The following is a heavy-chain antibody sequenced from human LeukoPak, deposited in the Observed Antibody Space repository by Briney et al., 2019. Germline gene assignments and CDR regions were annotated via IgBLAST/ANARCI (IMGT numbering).Heavy chain of an antibody. J-gene: IGHJ5*02. V-gene: IGHV3-7*01. D-gene: IGHD3-3*01. CDR1: GFTFSSYA. CDR2: IKQDGSEK. CDR3: AKIPYYDFWSGSSFDP. Sequence: PGGSLRLSCAASGFTFSSYAMHWVRQAPGKGLEWVANIKQDGSEKYYVDSVKGRFTISRDNAKNSLYLQMNSLRAEDTAVYYCAKIPYYDFWSGSSFDPWGQGTLVTVSS.